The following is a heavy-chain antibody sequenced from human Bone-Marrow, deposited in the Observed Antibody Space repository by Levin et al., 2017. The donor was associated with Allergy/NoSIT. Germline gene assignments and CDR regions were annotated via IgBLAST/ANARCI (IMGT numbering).Heavy chain of an antibody. CDR3: TRGKWMATIGGAFDI. CDR1: GGTLGTYS. CDR2: TIPLFDTS. J-gene: IGHJ3*02. Sequence: PAASVKVSCKTSGGTLGTYSFSWVRQAPGQGLEWVGGTIPLFDTSNYAPKFQGRATINADKSTSTIYMELTSLRSDDTAIYFCTRGKWMATIGGAFDIWGQGTMVIVSS. V-gene: IGHV1-69*06. D-gene: IGHD5-24*01.